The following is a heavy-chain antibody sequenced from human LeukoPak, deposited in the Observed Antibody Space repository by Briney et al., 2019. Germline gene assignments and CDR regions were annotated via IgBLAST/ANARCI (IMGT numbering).Heavy chain of an antibody. CDR3: ARDPESGLPDYGSGPQRGNWFDP. CDR2: IYYSGST. D-gene: IGHD3-10*01. V-gene: IGHV4-31*03. CDR1: GGSISSGGYY. Sequence: SETLSLTCTVSGGSISSGGYYWSWIRQHPGKGLEWIGYIYYSGSTYYNPSLKSRVTISIDTSKNQFSLKLSSVTAADTAVYYCARDPESGLPDYGSGPQRGNWFDPWGQGTLVTVSS. J-gene: IGHJ5*02.